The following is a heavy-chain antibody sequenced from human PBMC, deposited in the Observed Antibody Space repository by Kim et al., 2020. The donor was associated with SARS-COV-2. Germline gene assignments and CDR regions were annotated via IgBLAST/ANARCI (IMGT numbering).Heavy chain of an antibody. CDR2: ISYDGSNK. Sequence: GGSLRLSCAASGFTFSSYAMHWVRQAPGKGLEWVAVISYDGSNKYYADSVKGRFTISRDNSKNTLYLQMNSLRAEDTAVYYCHGTNYGDYDSFDPWGQGT. CDR1: GFTFSSYA. CDR3: HGTNYGDYDSFDP. V-gene: IGHV3-30-3*01. D-gene: IGHD4-17*01. J-gene: IGHJ5*02.